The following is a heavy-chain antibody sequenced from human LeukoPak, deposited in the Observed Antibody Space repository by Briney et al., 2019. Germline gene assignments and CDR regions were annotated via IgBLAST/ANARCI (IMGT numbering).Heavy chain of an antibody. V-gene: IGHV3-53*01. J-gene: IGHJ4*02. Sequence: PGGSLRLSCAASGFSVSSNYMNRVRQPPGKGLEWVAVIYTGGNTHVADSVKGRFSISRDTSRNAVYLQMNLRDEDTAVYYCARGNIVMAGNYFDHWGQGIQVTVSS. CDR1: GFSVSSNY. CDR3: ARGNIVMAGNYFDH. D-gene: IGHD5-12*01. CDR2: IYTGGNT.